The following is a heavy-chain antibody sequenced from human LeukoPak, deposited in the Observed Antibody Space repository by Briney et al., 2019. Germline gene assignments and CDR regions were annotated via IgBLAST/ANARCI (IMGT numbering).Heavy chain of an antibody. CDR2: ISAYNGNT. D-gene: IGHD3-22*01. CDR1: GYTFTSYG. J-gene: IGHJ4*02. Sequence: GAAVKVSCKASGYTFTSYGISWVRQGPGQGLEWMGWISAYNGNTNYAQKLQGRVTMTTDTSTSTAYMELRSLRSDDTAVYYCARGYYYDSSGYLDYWGQGTLVTVSS. V-gene: IGHV1-18*01. CDR3: ARGYYYDSSGYLDY.